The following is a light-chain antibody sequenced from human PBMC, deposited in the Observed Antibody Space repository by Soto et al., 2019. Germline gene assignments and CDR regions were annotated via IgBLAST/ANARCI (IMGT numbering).Light chain of an antibody. CDR2: DVS. CDR1: SSDVGDYNY. CDR3: SSYTSSSTPLYV. J-gene: IGLJ1*01. V-gene: IGLV2-14*01. Sequence: QSALTQPASVSGSPGQSITISCTGTSSDVGDYNYVSWYQQHPGKAPKLMIYDVSNRPSGVSNRFSGSKSGNTASLTISGLQAEDEADYYCSSYTSSSTPLYVFGTGTKVTVL.